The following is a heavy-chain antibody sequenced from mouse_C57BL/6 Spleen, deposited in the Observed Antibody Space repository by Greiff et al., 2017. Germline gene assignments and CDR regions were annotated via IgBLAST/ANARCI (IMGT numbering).Heavy chain of an antibody. V-gene: IGHV5-4*01. D-gene: IGHD1-1*01. CDR2: ISDGGSYT. CDR3: ARGITTAYWYFDV. J-gene: IGHJ1*03. CDR1: GFTFSSYA. Sequence: EVQGVESGGGLVKPGGSLKLSCAASGFTFSSYAMSWVRQTPEKRLEWVATISDGGSYTYYPDNVKGRFTISRDNAKNNLYLQMSHLKSEDTAMYYCARGITTAYWYFDVWGTGTTVTVSS.